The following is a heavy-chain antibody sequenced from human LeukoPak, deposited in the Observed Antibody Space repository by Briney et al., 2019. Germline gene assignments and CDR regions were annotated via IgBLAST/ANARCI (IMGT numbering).Heavy chain of an antibody. CDR2: INHSGST. D-gene: IGHD3-22*01. V-gene: IGHV4-34*01. CDR1: GGSFSGYY. Sequence: SETLSLTCAVYGGSFSGYYWSWIRQPPGKGLEWIGEINHSGSTNYNPSLKSRVTISVDTSKNQFSLKLSSVTAADTAVYCCARRGYYDSSGYYYFDYWGQGTLVTVSS. J-gene: IGHJ4*02. CDR3: ARRGYYDSSGYYYFDY.